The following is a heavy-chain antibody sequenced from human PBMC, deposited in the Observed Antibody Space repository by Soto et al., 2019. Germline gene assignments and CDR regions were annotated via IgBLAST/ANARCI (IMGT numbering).Heavy chain of an antibody. CDR3: AKDIRGIAVAGTYGYFDY. D-gene: IGHD6-19*01. V-gene: IGHV3-43*01. CDR1: GFTFDDYT. Sequence: DVQLVESGGVVVQPGGSLRLSCAASGFTFDDYTMHWVRQAPGKGLEWVSLISWDGGSTHYADSVKGRFTISRDNSKNSLYLQMNSLRTEDTALYYCAKDIRGIAVAGTYGYFDYLGQGTLVTVSS. CDR2: ISWDGGST. J-gene: IGHJ4*02.